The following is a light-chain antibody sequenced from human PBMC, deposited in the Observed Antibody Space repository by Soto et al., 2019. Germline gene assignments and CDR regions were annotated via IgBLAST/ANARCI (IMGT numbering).Light chain of an antibody. V-gene: IGKV1-5*03. J-gene: IGKJ1*01. CDR1: QSISSW. CDR2: KAS. CDR3: QQYNSYSWT. Sequence: DIQMTQSPSTLSASVGDRVTITCRASQSISSWLAWYQQKPGKAPKLLIYKASSLESGVPSRLSGSGSGTEFTLTISSLQPDDFATYYCQQYNSYSWTFGQGPKVELK.